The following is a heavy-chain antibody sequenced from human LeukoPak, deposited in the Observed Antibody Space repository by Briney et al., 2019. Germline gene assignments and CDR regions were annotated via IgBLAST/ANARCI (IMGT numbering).Heavy chain of an antibody. CDR3: ARDGSYYYDSSGYYYFDY. D-gene: IGHD3-22*01. V-gene: IGHV1-18*01. CDR2: ISAYNGNT. Sequence: ASVKVSCKASGGTFSSYAISWVRQAPGQGLEWMGWISAYNGNTNYAQKLQGRVTMTTDTSTSTAYMELRSLRSDDTAVYYCARDGSYYYDSSGYYYFDYWGQGTLVTVSS. CDR1: GGTFSSYA. J-gene: IGHJ4*02.